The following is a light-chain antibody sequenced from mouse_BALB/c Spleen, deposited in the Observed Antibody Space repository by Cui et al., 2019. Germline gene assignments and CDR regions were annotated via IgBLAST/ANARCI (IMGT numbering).Light chain of an antibody. Sequence: QIVLTQSPALMSASPGEKVTMTCSASSSVSYMYWYQQKPRSSPKPWIYLTSNLASGVPARFSGIGSGTSYSLTISSMEAEDAATYYCQQWSSNPPTFGSGTKLEIK. CDR1: SSVSY. V-gene: IGKV4-68*01. CDR2: LTS. CDR3: QQWSSNPPT. J-gene: IGKJ4*01.